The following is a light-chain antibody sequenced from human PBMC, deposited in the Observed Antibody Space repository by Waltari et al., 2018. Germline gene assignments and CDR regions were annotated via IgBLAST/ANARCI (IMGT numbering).Light chain of an antibody. J-gene: IGKJ1*01. CDR1: QSVLYSSNNKNY. CDR3: QQYYSSRT. Sequence: DIVMTQSQDSLAVSLGERATINCKSSQSVLYSSNNKNYLAWYQQKPGQPPKLLIYWASNRESGVPDRFSGSGSGTDFTLTISSLQAEDVAVYYCQQYYSSRTFGQGTKVEIK. V-gene: IGKV4-1*01. CDR2: WAS.